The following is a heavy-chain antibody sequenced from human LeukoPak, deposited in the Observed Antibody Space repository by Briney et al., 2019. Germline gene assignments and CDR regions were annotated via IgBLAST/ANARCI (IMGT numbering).Heavy chain of an antibody. CDR3: TTGAGYYLYYYYGMDV. Sequence: GGSLRLSCAASGFTFSNAWMGWVRQAPGKGLEWVGRIKSKTDGGTTDYAAPVKGRFTISRDDSKNTLYLQMNSLKTEDTAVYYCTTGAGYYLYYYYGMDVWGKGTTVTVSS. D-gene: IGHD3-3*01. V-gene: IGHV3-15*01. J-gene: IGHJ6*04. CDR2: IKSKTDGGTT. CDR1: GFTFSNAW.